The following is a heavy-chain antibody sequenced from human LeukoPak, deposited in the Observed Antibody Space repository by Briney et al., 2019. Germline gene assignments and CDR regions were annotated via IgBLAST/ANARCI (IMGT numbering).Heavy chain of an antibody. J-gene: IGHJ4*02. CDR2: IYYSGST. CDR1: GVSISSYY. Sequence: PSETLSLTCTVSGVSISSYYWSWIRQPPGKGLEWIGYIYYSGSTNYNPSLKGRVTISVDTSKKQFSLKLNSVTAADTAVYYCARGGILYGSGSYIGYFDNWGQGTLVTVSS. CDR3: ARGGILYGSGSYIGYFDN. D-gene: IGHD3-10*01. V-gene: IGHV4-59*01.